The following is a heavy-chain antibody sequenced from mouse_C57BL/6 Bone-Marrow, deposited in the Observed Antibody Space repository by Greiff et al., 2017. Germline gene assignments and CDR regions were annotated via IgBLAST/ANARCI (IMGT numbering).Heavy chain of an antibody. J-gene: IGHJ3*01. CDR1: GFSLPSYG. Sequence: VKLVESGPGLVAPSQSLSITCTVSGFSLPSYGVDWVRQPPGKGLAWLGVIWGGGSTNYNSALMSRLSISKDNSKSQVFLKMNSLQTDDTAMYYCAKHEAVWDYDEAWFAYWGQGTLVTVSA. V-gene: IGHV2-9*01. CDR3: AKHEAVWDYDEAWFAY. CDR2: IWGGGST. D-gene: IGHD2-4*01.